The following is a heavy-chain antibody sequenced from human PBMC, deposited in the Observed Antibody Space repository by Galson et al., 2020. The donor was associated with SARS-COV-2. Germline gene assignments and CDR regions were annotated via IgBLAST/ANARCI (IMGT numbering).Heavy chain of an antibody. D-gene: IGHD6-19*01. CDR2: ISNSGSTI. J-gene: IGHJ4*02. CDR1: GFTFSSYE. V-gene: IGHV3-48*03. Sequence: GESLKISCTASGFTFSSYEMNWVRQAPGKGLEWVSHISNSGSTIYYADSVKGRFTISRDNAKNSLYLQMNSLRAGDTAVYYCARASFSGWYYFDYWGQGTLVTVSS. CDR3: ARASFSGWYYFDY.